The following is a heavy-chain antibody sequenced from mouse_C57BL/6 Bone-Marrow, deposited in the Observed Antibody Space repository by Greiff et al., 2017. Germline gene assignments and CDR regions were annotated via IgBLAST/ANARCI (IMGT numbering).Heavy chain of an antibody. Sequence: VQLQESGPGLVQPSQSLSITCTVSGFSLTSYGVHWVRQSPGKGLEWLGVIWSCGSTDYNAAFISRLSIRKDNSKSQVFFKMNSLQADDTAIYYCASYALEAMDYWGQGTSVTVSS. V-gene: IGHV2-2*01. J-gene: IGHJ4*01. CDR2: IWSCGST. CDR3: ASYALEAMDY. D-gene: IGHD6-5*01. CDR1: GFSLTSYG.